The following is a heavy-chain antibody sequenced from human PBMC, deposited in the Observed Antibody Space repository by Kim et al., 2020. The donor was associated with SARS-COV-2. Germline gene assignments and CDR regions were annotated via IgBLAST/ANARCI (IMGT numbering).Heavy chain of an antibody. Sequence: GGSLRLSCAASGFTFSDYYMSWIRQAPGKGLEWVSYISSSGSTIYYADSVKGRFTISRDNAKNSLYLQMNSLRAEDTAVYYCARKGAQRWLQFQGSVNYGMDVWGQGTTVTVSS. D-gene: IGHD5-12*01. CDR3: ARKGAQRWLQFQGSVNYGMDV. J-gene: IGHJ6*02. V-gene: IGHV3-11*01. CDR2: ISSSGSTI. CDR1: GFTFSDYY.